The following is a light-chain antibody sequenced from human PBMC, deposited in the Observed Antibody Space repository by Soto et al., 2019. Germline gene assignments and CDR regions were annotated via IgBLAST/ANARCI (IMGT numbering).Light chain of an antibody. J-gene: IGKJ3*01. Sequence: DIQMTQSPSSLSASVGDRVTITFRASQGVSNYLAWYKQKPGKVPKLLIYAASTLQSGVPTRFSGSGSGTDFTLNISSLQPEDVATYYCQTYNSAPRIFGPETKVDIK. CDR1: QGVSNY. V-gene: IGKV1-27*01. CDR3: QTYNSAPRI. CDR2: AAS.